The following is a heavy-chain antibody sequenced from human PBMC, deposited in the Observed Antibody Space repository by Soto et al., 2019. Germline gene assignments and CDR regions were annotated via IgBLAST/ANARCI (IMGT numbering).Heavy chain of an antibody. D-gene: IGHD6-13*01. Sequence: SVKVSCKASGGTFSSYAISWVRQAPGQGLEWMGGIIPIFGTANYAQKFQGRVTITADESTSTAYMELSSLRSEDTAVYYCARGAAANGPPHYYDYYGRDVWGQGTTVNVSS. CDR2: IIPIFGTA. J-gene: IGHJ6*02. CDR3: ARGAAANGPPHYYDYYGRDV. V-gene: IGHV1-69*13. CDR1: GGTFSSYA.